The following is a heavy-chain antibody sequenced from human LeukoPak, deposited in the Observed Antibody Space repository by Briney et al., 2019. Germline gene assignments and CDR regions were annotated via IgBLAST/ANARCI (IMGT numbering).Heavy chain of an antibody. D-gene: IGHD3-9*01. J-gene: IGHJ1*01. CDR3: ASDAVRYPLD. CDR2: IWYDGSQR. V-gene: IGHV3-33*01. Sequence: GGSLRLSCAASGFTLSNFGFHWGRQAPGKGLEWVAAIWYDGSQRYYADSVKGRFTISRDNSKRTVYLQMNSLRAEDTAVYYCASDAVRYPLDWGQGSLVTVSS. CDR1: GFTLSNFG.